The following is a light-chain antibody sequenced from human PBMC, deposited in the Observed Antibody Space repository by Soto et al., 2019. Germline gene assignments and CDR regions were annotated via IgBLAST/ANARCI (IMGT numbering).Light chain of an antibody. CDR3: QQYDSSPLT. V-gene: IGKV3-20*01. J-gene: IGKJ4*01. Sequence: EIVLTQSPGTLSLSPGERATLSCRASQSVSSSYLAWYQQKPGQAHRLLIYGASSRATGIPDRFSGSGSGTDFTVTISRLEPEGFAVYYCQQYDSSPLTFGGGTKVEIK. CDR1: QSVSSSY. CDR2: GAS.